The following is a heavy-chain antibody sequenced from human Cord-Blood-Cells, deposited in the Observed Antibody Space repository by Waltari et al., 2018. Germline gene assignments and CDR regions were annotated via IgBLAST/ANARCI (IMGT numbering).Heavy chain of an antibody. CDR2: INPNSGGT. CDR1: GYTFTGYY. CDR3: ARGTYYYDSSGYYSGYFQH. J-gene: IGHJ1*01. V-gene: IGHV1-2*02. D-gene: IGHD3-22*01. Sequence: QVQLVQSGAEVKKPGASVKVSCKASGYTFTGYYMHWVRRAPGQGLEWMGWINPNSGGTNYAQKFQGRVTMTRDTSISTAYMELSRLRSDDTAVYYCARGTYYYDSSGYYSGYFQHWGQGTLVTVSS.